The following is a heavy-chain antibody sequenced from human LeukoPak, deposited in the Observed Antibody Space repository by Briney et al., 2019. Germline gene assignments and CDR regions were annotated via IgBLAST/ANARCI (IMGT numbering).Heavy chain of an antibody. Sequence: GGSLRLSCAASGFTFSNAWMSWVRQAPGKGLEWVGRIKSKTDGGTTDYAAPVKGRFTISRDDSKNTLYLQMNSLRAEDTAIYYCAKVYAGTWYDKWGQGTLVTVSS. D-gene: IGHD3-16*01. CDR3: AKVYAGTWYDK. V-gene: IGHV3-15*01. J-gene: IGHJ5*02. CDR2: IKSKTDGGTT. CDR1: GFTFSNAW.